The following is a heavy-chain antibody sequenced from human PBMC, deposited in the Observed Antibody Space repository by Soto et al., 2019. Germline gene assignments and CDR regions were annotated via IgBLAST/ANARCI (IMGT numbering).Heavy chain of an antibody. CDR2: IIPILGIA. CDR3: AREYGWGSYQG. Sequence: QVQLVQSGAEVKKPGSSVKVSCKASGGTFSSYTISWVRQAPGQGLEWMGRIIPILGIANYAQKFQGRVTITADKSTSTAYMELSSLRSEDTTVYYCAREYGWGSYQGWGQGTLVTVSS. V-gene: IGHV1-69*08. CDR1: GGTFSSYT. J-gene: IGHJ4*02. D-gene: IGHD3-10*01.